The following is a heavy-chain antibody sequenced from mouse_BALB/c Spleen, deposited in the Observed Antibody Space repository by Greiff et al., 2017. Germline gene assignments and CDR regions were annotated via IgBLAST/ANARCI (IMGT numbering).Heavy chain of an antibody. J-gene: IGHJ3*01. CDR2: INSNGGST. D-gene: IGHD2-4*01. V-gene: IGHV5-6-3*01. Sequence: EVQGVESGGGLVQPGGSLKLSCAASGFTFSSYGMSWVRQTPDKRLELVATINSNGGSTYYPDSVKGRFTISRDNAKNTLYLQMSSLKSEDTAMYCGGRRYDYGAWFAYWGQGTLVTVSA. CDR3: GRRYDYGAWFAY. CDR1: GFTFSSYG.